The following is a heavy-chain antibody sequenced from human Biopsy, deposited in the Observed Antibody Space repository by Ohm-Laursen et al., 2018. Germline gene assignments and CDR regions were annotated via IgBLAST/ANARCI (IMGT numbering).Heavy chain of an antibody. Sequence: ESSVKVSCKVSGYAVTKFSMHWVRQAPGKGLEWMGGFAPENGKTIYAQKFQGRVTMTEDTSTDTAYMELSSLRSEDTAVYYCAADINVWNVNYWGQGTQVTVSS. J-gene: IGHJ4*02. CDR3: AADINVWNVNY. V-gene: IGHV1-24*01. D-gene: IGHD1-1*01. CDR1: GYAVTKFS. CDR2: FAPENGKT.